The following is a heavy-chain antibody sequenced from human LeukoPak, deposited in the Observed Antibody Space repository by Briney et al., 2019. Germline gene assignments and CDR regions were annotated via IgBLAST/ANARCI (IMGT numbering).Heavy chain of an antibody. J-gene: IGHJ4*02. CDR2: IWISSGNT. V-gene: IGHV3-48*01. CDR3: ARDTKYAFDN. D-gene: IGHD2-2*01. CDR1: GFTFSSYS. Sequence: GGALRLSCAASGFTFSSYSMNWVRQAPGKGLEWISYIWISSGNTKYADSVKGRFTISGDKAKNSVYLQMNSLRVEDTAVYYCARDTKYAFDNWGQGTLVTVSS.